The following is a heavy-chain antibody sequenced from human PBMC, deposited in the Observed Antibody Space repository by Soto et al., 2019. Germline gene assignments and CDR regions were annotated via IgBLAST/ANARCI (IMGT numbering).Heavy chain of an antibody. CDR3: ARVAVPITFGGVIATYYFDY. Sequence: SVKVSCKASGGTFSSYAISRVRQAPGQGLEWMGGIIPIFGTANYAQKFQGRVTITADESTSTAYMELSSLRSEDTAVYYCARVAVPITFGGVIATYYFDYWGQGTLVTVSS. V-gene: IGHV1-69*13. CDR2: IIPIFGTA. D-gene: IGHD3-16*02. J-gene: IGHJ4*02. CDR1: GGTFSSYA.